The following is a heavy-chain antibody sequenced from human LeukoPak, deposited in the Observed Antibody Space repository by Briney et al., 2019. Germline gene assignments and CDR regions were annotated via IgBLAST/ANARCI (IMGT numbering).Heavy chain of an antibody. D-gene: IGHD4-17*01. CDR3: TTVKVTTYYYYYGMDV. Sequence: GRSLRLSCAASGFTFSSYGMHWVRQAPGKGLEWVAVISYDGSNKYYADSVKGRFTISRDNSKNTLYLQMNSLRAEDTAVYYCTTVKVTTYYYYYGMDVWGQGTTVTVSS. V-gene: IGHV3-30*03. CDR2: ISYDGSNK. CDR1: GFTFSSYG. J-gene: IGHJ6*02.